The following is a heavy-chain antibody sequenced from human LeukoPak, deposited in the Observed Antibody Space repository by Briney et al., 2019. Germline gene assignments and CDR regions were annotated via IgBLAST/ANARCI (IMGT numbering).Heavy chain of an antibody. V-gene: IGHV3-49*04. CDR1: RFTFSSYS. J-gene: IGHJ4*02. Sequence: LPGGSLRLSCAASRFTFSSYSMNWVRQAPGKGLEWVGFIRSKAYGGTTEYAASVKGRFTISRDDSKSIAYLQMNSLKTEDTAVYYCTRVSYDFWSGYSSDYWGQGTLVTVSS. CDR3: TRVSYDFWSGYSSDY. CDR2: IRSKAYGGTT. D-gene: IGHD3-3*01.